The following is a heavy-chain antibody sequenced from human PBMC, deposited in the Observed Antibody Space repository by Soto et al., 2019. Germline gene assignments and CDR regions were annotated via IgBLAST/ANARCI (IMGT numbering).Heavy chain of an antibody. J-gene: IGHJ6*02. Sequence: CKAPRGGNNCSTRWSVRHSNEQGLEWMGRIIPILGIANYAQKFQGRVTITADKSTSTAYMELSSLRSEETAVYYCERVRIKDVVVPAASTSRRSHYYYGMDVWGQGTTVTVSS. V-gene: IGHV1-69*02. CDR2: IIPILGIA. CDR3: ERVRIKDVVVPAASTSRRSHYYYGMDV. CDR1: RGGNNCST. D-gene: IGHD2-2*01.